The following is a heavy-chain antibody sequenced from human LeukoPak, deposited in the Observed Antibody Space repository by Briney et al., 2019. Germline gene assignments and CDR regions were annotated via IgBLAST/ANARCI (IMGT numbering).Heavy chain of an antibody. J-gene: IGHJ3*02. CDR2: ISGSGITT. V-gene: IGHV3-23*01. D-gene: IGHD6-19*01. CDR1: GFTFSSYA. CDR3: AKGAGGWHDAFDI. Sequence: PGGSLRLSCAASGFTFSSYAMSWVRQAPGKGLEWVSAISGSGITTYYADSVKGRFTISRDNSKNTLYLQMNSLRAEDTAVYYCAKGAGGWHDAFDIWGQGTMVTVSS.